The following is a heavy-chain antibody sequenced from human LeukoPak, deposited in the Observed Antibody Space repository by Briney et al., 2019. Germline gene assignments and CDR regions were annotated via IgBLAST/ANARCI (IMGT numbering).Heavy chain of an antibody. CDR1: GFTFSSYT. CDR3: ARAGDYDTSGYYFDY. V-gene: IGHV3-33*08. Sequence: GGSLRLSCTASGFTFSSYTMHWVRQAPGKGLEWVTVIWYDGSNKYYADSVKGRFTISRDNSKNTLYLQMNSLRAEDTAVYYCARAGDYDTSGYYFDYWGQGTLVTVSS. D-gene: IGHD3-22*01. CDR2: IWYDGSNK. J-gene: IGHJ4*02.